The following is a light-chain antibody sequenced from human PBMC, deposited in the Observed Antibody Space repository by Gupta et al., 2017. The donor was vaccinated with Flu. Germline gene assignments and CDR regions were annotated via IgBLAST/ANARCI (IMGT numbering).Light chain of an antibody. J-gene: IGLJ2*01. CDR3: AACDDSVNVVV. CDR2: NNT. CDR1: NSNILSNT. Sequence: NSNILSNTWTWDKQSPVRPPKLLIQNNTQRPSGVPDRFSGSKSGTSASLVISGLRSEDEADYYCAACDDSVNVVVFGGGTKLTVL. V-gene: IGLV1-44*01.